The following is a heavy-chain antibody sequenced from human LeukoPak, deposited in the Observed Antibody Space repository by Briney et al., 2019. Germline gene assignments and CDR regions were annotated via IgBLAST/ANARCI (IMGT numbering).Heavy chain of an antibody. D-gene: IGHD3-22*01. CDR3: ASEDYYDSSGYGN. V-gene: IGHV4-30-4*01. J-gene: IGHJ4*02. CDR2: IYYSGST. Sequence: SETLSLTCTVSGGSISSGDYYWSWIRQPPGKGLKWIEYIYYSGSTYYNPSLKSRVTISVDTSKNQFSLKLSSVTAADTAVYYCASEDYYDSSGYGNWGQGTLVTVSS. CDR1: GGSISSGDYY.